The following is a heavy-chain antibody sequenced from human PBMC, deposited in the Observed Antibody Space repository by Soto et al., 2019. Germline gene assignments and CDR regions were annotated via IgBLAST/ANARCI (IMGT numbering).Heavy chain of an antibody. CDR1: GGSVNSDNFY. Sequence: SETLSPTCTVPGGSVNSDNFYWSWIRQPPGRGLEWIGYIYYTGSTNYNPSLKSRVTISIDTSRNQFSLKLSSVTAADTAVYYCAREFSNSPEAFDSWGQGSLVTVSS. CDR2: IYYTGST. CDR3: AREFSNSPEAFDS. D-gene: IGHD6-6*01. J-gene: IGHJ4*02. V-gene: IGHV4-61*01.